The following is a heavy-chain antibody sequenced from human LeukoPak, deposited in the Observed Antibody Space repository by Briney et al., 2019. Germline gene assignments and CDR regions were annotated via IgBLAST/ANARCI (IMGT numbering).Heavy chain of an antibody. CDR3: TTRRTYYDSSGYSYPYYYYYYMDV. Sequence: GGSLRLSCAASGLTFSNAWMNWVRQAPGKGLEWVGHIKSNTDGVTADYASPVKGRFTISRDDSKNTLYLQMNSLKTEDTAVYYCTTRRTYYDSSGYSYPYYYYYYMDVWGKGTTVTVSS. J-gene: IGHJ6*03. CDR1: GLTFSNAW. D-gene: IGHD3-22*01. V-gene: IGHV3-15*01. CDR2: IKSNTDGVTA.